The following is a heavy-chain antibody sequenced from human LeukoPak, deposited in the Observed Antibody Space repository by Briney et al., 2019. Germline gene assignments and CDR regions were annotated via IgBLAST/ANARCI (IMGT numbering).Heavy chain of an antibody. Sequence: ASVKVSCKASGYTFTSYGISWVRQAPGQGLEWMGWISAYNGNTNYAQKLQGRVTMTTDTSTSTAYRELRSLRSDDTAVYYCARAPLYCSSTSCNFDPWGQGTLVTVSS. CDR1: GYTFTSYG. CDR2: ISAYNGNT. J-gene: IGHJ5*02. V-gene: IGHV1-18*01. CDR3: ARAPLYCSSTSCNFDP. D-gene: IGHD2-2*01.